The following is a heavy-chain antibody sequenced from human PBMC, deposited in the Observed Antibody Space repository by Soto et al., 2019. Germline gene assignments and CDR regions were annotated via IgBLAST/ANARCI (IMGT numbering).Heavy chain of an antibody. CDR1: GFTFSSYA. CDR2: ISGSGGST. J-gene: IGHJ4*02. Sequence: GGSLRLSCAASGFTFSSYAMSWVRQAPGKGLEWVSAISGSGGSTYYADSVKGRFTISRDNSKNTLYLQMNSLRAEDTAVYYRAKLNPVTMVRGRYFDYWGQGTLVTVSS. CDR3: AKLNPVTMVRGRYFDY. V-gene: IGHV3-23*01. D-gene: IGHD3-10*01.